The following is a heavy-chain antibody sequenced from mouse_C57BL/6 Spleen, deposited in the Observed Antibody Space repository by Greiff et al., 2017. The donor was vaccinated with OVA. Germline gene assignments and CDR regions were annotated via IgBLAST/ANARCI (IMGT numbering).Heavy chain of an antibody. CDR3: ARAVLTVVATHWYFDV. CDR2: INPSNGGT. D-gene: IGHD1-1*01. V-gene: IGHV1-53*01. CDR1: GYTFTRYW. J-gene: IGHJ1*03. Sequence: VQLQQSGTELVKPGASVKLSCKASGYTFTRYWMHWVKQRPGQGLEWIGHINPSNGGTYYNEKFKSKATLTVDKSSSTADMQLSSLTSEDSAVYYCARAVLTVVATHWYFDVWGTGTTVTVSS.